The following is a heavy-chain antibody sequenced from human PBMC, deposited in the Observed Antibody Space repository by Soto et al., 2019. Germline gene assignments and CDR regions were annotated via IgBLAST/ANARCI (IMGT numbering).Heavy chain of an antibody. CDR2: IGGSDGST. V-gene: IGHV3-23*01. CDR1: GFTFSNYA. D-gene: IGHD2-8*02. Sequence: EVQLLESGGGLVQPGGSLRLSCAASGFTFSNYAMTWVRQAPGKGLEWVSCIGGSDGSTYYADSVKGRFTISRDNSKNTLNLQMNSLRVADSAVYYCANGLLGCVGGLYDPWGQGTLVTVSS. J-gene: IGHJ5*02. CDR3: ANGLLGCVGGLYDP.